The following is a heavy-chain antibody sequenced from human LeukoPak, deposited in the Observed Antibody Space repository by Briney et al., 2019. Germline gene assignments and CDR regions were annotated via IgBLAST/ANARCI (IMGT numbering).Heavy chain of an antibody. CDR3: ARAFGSGSQVINYFDF. J-gene: IGHJ4*02. Sequence: GGSLRLSCAASGFTFITYWMHWVRQAPGKGLVWVSSINSDGSTTTYADSAKGRFTISRDNAKNMVYLQMNSLRAEDTAVYYCARAFGSGSQVINYFDFWGQGTLVTVSS. V-gene: IGHV3-74*01. CDR2: INSDGSTT. D-gene: IGHD3-10*01. CDR1: GFTFITYW.